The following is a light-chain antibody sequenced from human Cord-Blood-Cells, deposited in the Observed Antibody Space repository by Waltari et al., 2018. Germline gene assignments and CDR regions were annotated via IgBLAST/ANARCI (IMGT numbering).Light chain of an antibody. CDR2: EVS. J-gene: IGLJ1*01. Sequence: QSALTQPASVSGSPGQSITISCTGTSSDVGGYNYVSWYQQHPGKAPKRMSYEVSNRPSGVSIRFSGSKSGNTASLTISGLQAEDEADYYCSSYTSSSTLVFGTGTKVTVL. CDR3: SSYTSSSTLV. V-gene: IGLV2-14*01. CDR1: SSDVGGYNY.